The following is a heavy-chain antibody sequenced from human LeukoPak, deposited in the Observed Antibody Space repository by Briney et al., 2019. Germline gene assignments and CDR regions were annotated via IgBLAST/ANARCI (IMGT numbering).Heavy chain of an antibody. CDR1: GFSFSDYS. CDR3: ARDRNLNYGDYIMSY. V-gene: IGHV3-21*06. Sequence: RTGGSLRLSCAASGFSFSDYSMNWVRQAPGKGLQWVSSISSSGVYIYYADSVQGRFTISRDNAKNSLYLQLNSLRADDTAVYYCARDRNLNYGDYIMSYWGQGTLVTVSS. CDR2: ISSSGVYI. J-gene: IGHJ4*02. D-gene: IGHD4-17*01.